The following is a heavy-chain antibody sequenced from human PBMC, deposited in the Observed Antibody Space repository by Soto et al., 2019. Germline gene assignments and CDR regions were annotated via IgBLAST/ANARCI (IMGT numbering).Heavy chain of an antibody. D-gene: IGHD3-22*01. V-gene: IGHV4-59*08. Sequence: PSETLSLTCTVSGDSISYYYWTWIRQPPGKGLEWIGYVYYSGTTNYNPSLKSRVTISVDTSKNKFSLKLSSVTAADTAVYYCARHVMYSSSPPNWFDLWGQGTLVTVSS. CDR3: ARHVMYSSSPPNWFDL. J-gene: IGHJ5*02. CDR2: VYYSGTT. CDR1: GDSISYYY.